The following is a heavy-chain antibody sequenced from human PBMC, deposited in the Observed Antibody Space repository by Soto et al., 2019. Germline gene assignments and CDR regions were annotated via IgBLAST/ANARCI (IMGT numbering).Heavy chain of an antibody. CDR1: GGTFSSYA. Sequence: QVQLVQSGAEVKKPGSSVRVSCKASGGTFSSYAISWVRQAPGQGLEWMGGIIPIFDTADYAQKFRGRVTITADESTSTAYMELSSLRSEDTAVYYCATHPMATITSYSGMDVWGQGTTVTVSS. CDR2: IIPIFDTA. D-gene: IGHD5-12*01. J-gene: IGHJ6*02. CDR3: ATHPMATITSYSGMDV. V-gene: IGHV1-69*12.